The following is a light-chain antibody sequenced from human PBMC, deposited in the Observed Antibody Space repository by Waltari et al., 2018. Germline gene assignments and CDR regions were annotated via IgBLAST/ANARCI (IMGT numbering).Light chain of an antibody. CDR3: QQSYSTLLT. CDR1: QSIRSY. Sequence: DIQMTQSPSSLSASVGDRVTIPCRASQSIRSYLNWYQQKPGKAPKLLIYAASSLQSGVPSRFSGSGSGTDFTLTISSLQPEDFATYYCQQSYSTLLTFGGGTKVEIK. CDR2: AAS. J-gene: IGKJ4*01. V-gene: IGKV1-39*01.